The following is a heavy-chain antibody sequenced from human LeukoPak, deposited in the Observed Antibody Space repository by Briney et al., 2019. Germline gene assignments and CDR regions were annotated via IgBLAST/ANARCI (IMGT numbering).Heavy chain of an antibody. Sequence: SETLSLTCTVSGVSISSGGYYWSWIRQHPGKGLEWIGYIYYSGSTYYNPSLKSRVTISVDTSKNQFSLKLSSVTAADTAVYYCARDRWDTASYYGMDVWGQGTTVTVSS. CDR2: IYYSGST. D-gene: IGHD5-18*01. V-gene: IGHV4-31*03. J-gene: IGHJ6*02. CDR1: GVSISSGGYY. CDR3: ARDRWDTASYYGMDV.